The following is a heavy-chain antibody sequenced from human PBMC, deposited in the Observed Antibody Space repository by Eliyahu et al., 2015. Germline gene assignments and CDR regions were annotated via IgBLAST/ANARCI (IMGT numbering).Heavy chain of an antibody. CDR2: ISYSGNT. Sequence: QVQLQESGPGLVKPSETLSLTCTVSGASISRDYRSWIRQPPGKGLEWIGYISYSGNTNYNPPLRDRATISLDTSKNQFSLRLTSVTAADTAVYYCARGVLAVGIFDVWGQGTTLTVSS. CDR1: GASISRDY. J-gene: IGHJ3*01. CDR3: ARGVLAVGIFDV. D-gene: IGHD6-19*01. V-gene: IGHV4-59*01.